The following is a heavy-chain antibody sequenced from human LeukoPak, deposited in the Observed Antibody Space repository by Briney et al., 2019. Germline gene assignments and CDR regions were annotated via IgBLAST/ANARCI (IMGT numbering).Heavy chain of an antibody. D-gene: IGHD6-25*01. CDR3: ARARAAMAVPWNY. Sequence: PGGSLRLSCAASGFTFSSYRMNWVRQAPGKGLEWVSSISSSSSYIYYADSVKGRFTISRDNAKNSLYLQMNCLRAEDTAVYYCARARAAMAVPWNYWGQGTLVTVSS. J-gene: IGHJ4*02. CDR1: GFTFSSYR. CDR2: ISSSSSYI. V-gene: IGHV3-21*01.